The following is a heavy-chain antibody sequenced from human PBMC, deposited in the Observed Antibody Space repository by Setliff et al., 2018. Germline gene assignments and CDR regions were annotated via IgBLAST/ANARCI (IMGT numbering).Heavy chain of an antibody. J-gene: IGHJ6*02. CDR2: IYYSGST. CDR3: ARDHVYGSQYYYYYYGMDV. D-gene: IGHD3-10*01. V-gene: IGHV4-39*02. Sequence: SETLSLTCTVSGVSISSSSYYWGWIRQPPGKGLEWIGSIYYSGSTYYNPSLKSRVTISVDTSKNQFSLKLSSVTAADTAVYYCARDHVYGSQYYYYYYGMDVWGQGTTVTVSS. CDR1: GVSISSSSYY.